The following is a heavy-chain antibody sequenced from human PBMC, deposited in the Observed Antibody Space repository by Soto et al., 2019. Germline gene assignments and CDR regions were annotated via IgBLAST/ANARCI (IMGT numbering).Heavy chain of an antibody. CDR1: SGSISRDNG. J-gene: IGHJ4*02. CDR2: IYPSGNT. Sequence: QVQLQESGPGLVKPSGTLSLTCAVSSGSISRDNGWGWVRQPPGKGLEWIGEIYPSGNTNYNPSLRSRVTISVDRSKNQFSLKLSSVTAADTAVYYCARTYCSGGSCYSAFDYWGQGTLVTVSS. CDR3: ARTYCSGGSCYSAFDY. V-gene: IGHV4-4*02. D-gene: IGHD2-15*01.